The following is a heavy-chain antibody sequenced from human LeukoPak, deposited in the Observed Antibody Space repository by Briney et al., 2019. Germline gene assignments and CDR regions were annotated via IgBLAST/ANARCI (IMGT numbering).Heavy chain of an antibody. Sequence: GGSLRLSCAASGFTFSNYDMHWVRQATGKGLEWVSGIGTTGDTYYPASVKGRFTISRENAKNSLYLQMNSLRAGDTAVYYCARGDILTDYSFDPWGQGTLVIGSS. V-gene: IGHV3-13*04. CDR1: GFTFSNYD. CDR2: IGTTGDT. J-gene: IGHJ5*02. D-gene: IGHD3-9*01. CDR3: ARGDILTDYSFDP.